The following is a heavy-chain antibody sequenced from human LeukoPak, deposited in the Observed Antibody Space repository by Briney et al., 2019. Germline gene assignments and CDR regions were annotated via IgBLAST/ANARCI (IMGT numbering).Heavy chain of an antibody. CDR2: IYPGDSDT. J-gene: IGHJ5*02. V-gene: IGHV5-51*01. CDR3: ARHKASNWFDP. CDR1: GYSFTTYW. Sequence: GESLKISCKGSGYSFTTYWIAWVRQMPGRGLEWMGIIYPGDSDTIYSPSFQGQVTISADKSISTAYLQWSSLEASDTAIYYCARHKASNWFDPWGQGTLVTVSS.